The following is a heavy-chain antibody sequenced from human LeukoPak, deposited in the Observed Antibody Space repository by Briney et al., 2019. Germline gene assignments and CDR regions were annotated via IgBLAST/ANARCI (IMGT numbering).Heavy chain of an antibody. Sequence: ASVKVSCKASVYTFTSYDINWVRQATGQGLEWMGWMNPNSGNTGYAQKFQGRVTMTRNTSISTAYMELSSLRSEDTAVYYCARVGYGSGSYYNVVGYYYYYYMDVWGKGTTVTVPS. CDR2: MNPNSGNT. V-gene: IGHV1-8*01. CDR3: ARVGYGSGSYYNVVGYYYYYYMDV. J-gene: IGHJ6*03. D-gene: IGHD3-10*01. CDR1: VYTFTSYD.